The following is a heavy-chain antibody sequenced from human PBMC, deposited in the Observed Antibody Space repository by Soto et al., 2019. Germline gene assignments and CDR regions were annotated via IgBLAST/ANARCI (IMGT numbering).Heavy chain of an antibody. CDR2: ISGSGGST. J-gene: IGHJ6*02. V-gene: IGHV3-23*01. D-gene: IGHD6-6*01. CDR3: AKDIAARPWGPRGWGMDV. Sequence: EVQLLESGGGLVQPGGSLRLSCAASGFTFSSYAMSWVRQAPGKGLEWVSAISGSGGSTYYADSVKGRFTISRDNSKNTLYLQMNSLRAEDTAVYYCAKDIAARPWGPRGWGMDVWGQGTTVTVSS. CDR1: GFTFSSYA.